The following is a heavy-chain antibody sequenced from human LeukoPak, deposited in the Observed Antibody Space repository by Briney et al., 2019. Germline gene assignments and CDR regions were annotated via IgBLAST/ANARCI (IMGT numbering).Heavy chain of an antibody. CDR1: GGTFSSYA. D-gene: IGHD6-6*01. CDR3: ARAASLWFDP. V-gene: IGHV1-69*05. Sequence: ASVTVSCKASGGTFSSYAISWVRQAPGQGLEWMGGIIPIFGTANYAQKFQGRVTITTDESTSTAYMELSSLRSEDTAVYYCARAASLWFDPWGQGTLVTVPS. J-gene: IGHJ5*02. CDR2: IIPIFGTA.